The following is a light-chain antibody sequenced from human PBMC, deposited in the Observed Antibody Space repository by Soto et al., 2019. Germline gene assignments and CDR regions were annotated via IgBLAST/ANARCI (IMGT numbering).Light chain of an antibody. CDR3: QQYNTWPIT. CDR1: QSVSDN. Sequence: EVLMTQSPDTLYVSPGERVTLSCRASQSVSDNLAWYQQKPGQGPRLLVYRASTRTLGIPARFSGSESGTEFTLTISSLQSEDFAVYYCQQYNTWPITFGQGXRXXI. J-gene: IGKJ5*01. V-gene: IGKV3-15*01. CDR2: RAS.